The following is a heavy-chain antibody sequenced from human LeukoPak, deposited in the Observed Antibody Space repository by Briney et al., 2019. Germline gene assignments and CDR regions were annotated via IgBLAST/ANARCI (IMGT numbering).Heavy chain of an antibody. CDR1: GFTLSNYA. CDR3: VKGTSAYCGGDCYSCFDY. V-gene: IGHV3-64D*06. Sequence: GGSLRLSCSASGFTLSNYAMHWVRQAPGKGLEYVSPISTNGGSTYYADSVKGRFTFSRDNSKSTLYLQMSSLRAEDTAVYYCVKGTSAYCGGDCYSCFDYWGQGTLVTVSS. CDR2: ISTNGGST. J-gene: IGHJ4*02. D-gene: IGHD2-21*02.